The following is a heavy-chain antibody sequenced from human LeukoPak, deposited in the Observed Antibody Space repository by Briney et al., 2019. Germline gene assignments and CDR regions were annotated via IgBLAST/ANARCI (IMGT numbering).Heavy chain of an antibody. CDR3: ARQDPYTTGWHFDY. CDR2: IYSSAST. Sequence: PSETLSLTCTVSGGSISTSSYYWGRIRQPPGKGLEWIGSIYSSASTYYNPSLKSRVTLSVDTPKNQFSLKLSSVTAADTAVYYCARQDPYTTGWHFDYWGQGTLVTVSS. V-gene: IGHV4-39*01. CDR1: GGSISTSSYY. D-gene: IGHD6-19*01. J-gene: IGHJ4*02.